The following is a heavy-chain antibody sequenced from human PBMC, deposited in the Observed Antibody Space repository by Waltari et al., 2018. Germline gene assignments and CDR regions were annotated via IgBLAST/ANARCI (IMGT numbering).Heavy chain of an antibody. Sequence: QVQLQESGPGLVTPSETLSLTCTVSGGSISSHYWSWIRQPPGKGLEWIGYIYYSGSTNYNPSLKSRVTISVDTSKNQFSLKLSSVTAADTAVYYCARVGATYYWYFDLWGRGTLVTVSS. CDR2: IYYSGST. J-gene: IGHJ2*01. D-gene: IGHD1-26*01. CDR1: GGSISSHY. V-gene: IGHV4-59*11. CDR3: ARVGATYYWYFDL.